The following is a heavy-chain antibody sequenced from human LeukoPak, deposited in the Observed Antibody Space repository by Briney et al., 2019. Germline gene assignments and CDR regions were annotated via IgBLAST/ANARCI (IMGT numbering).Heavy chain of an antibody. CDR2: IIPIFGTV. V-gene: IGHV1-69*05. J-gene: IGHJ6*03. Sequence: SVKVSCKASGGTFSSYAISWVRQAPGQGLEWMGGIIPIFGTVNYAQKFQGRVTITTDESTSTAYMELSSLRSEDTAVYYCARHRSGYCTNGVCGYYMDVWGKGTTVTVSS. CDR1: GGTFSSYA. D-gene: IGHD2-8*01. CDR3: ARHRSGYCTNGVCGYYMDV.